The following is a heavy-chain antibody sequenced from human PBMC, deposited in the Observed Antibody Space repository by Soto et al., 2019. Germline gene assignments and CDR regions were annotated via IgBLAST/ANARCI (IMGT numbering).Heavy chain of an antibody. CDR2: IYYSGST. D-gene: IGHD4-17*01. CDR1: GGSISSYY. J-gene: IGHJ3*02. V-gene: IGHV4-59*01. CDR3: ARDRGDYSYDI. Sequence: SETLSLTCTVSGGSISSYYWSWIRQPPGKGLEWIGYIYYSGSTNYNPSLKSRVTISVDTSKNQFSLKLSSVTAADTAVYYCARDRGDYSYDIWGQGTMVNVSS.